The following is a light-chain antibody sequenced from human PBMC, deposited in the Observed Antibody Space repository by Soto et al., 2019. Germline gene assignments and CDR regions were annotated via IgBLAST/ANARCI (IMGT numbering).Light chain of an antibody. CDR1: QSVTSTY. CDR3: QQHGSSPYT. V-gene: IGKV3-20*01. CDR2: SAS. Sequence: EIVLTQSPGTLSLSPGERATLSCRASQSVTSTYLAWYQQKPGQAPRLLIFSASTRATGIPDRFSGSGSGTDFTLTISRLEPEECAVYYCQQHGSSPYTFGQGNKLEI. J-gene: IGKJ2*01.